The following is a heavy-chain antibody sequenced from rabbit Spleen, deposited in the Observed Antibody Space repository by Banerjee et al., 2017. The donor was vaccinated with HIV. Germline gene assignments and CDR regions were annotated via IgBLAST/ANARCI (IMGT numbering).Heavy chain of an antibody. Sequence: QEQLEESGGGLVKPEGSLTLTCKASGVSLNDKDVMCWVRQAPGKGLEWIACINIVTGKSVYASWAKGRFTMSRTSSTTVTLQMTSLTAADTATYFCVRDRGVDYTYGYAGNTYASPFNLWGPGTLVTVS. D-gene: IGHD6-1*01. CDR2: INIVTGKS. J-gene: IGHJ4*01. V-gene: IGHV1S45*01. CDR3: VRDRGVDYTYGYAGNTYASPFNL. CDR1: GVSLNDKDV.